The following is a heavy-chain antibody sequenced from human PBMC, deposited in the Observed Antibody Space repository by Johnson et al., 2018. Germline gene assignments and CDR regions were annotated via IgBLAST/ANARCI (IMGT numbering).Heavy chain of an antibody. V-gene: IGHV3-74*01. J-gene: IGHJ4*02. Sequence: VQLQESGGGLVQPGGALRLSCAASGFTITNFWMHWVRQVPGQGPVWLSRINTDGSSISYADSVKGRFTISRDNAKNTLYLQMNSLRAEDTAVYYCARVGSSIASLASPPDIDDWGQGTLVTVSS. CDR3: ARVGSSIASLASPPDIDD. CDR2: INTDGSSI. D-gene: IGHD6-6*01. CDR1: GFTITNFW.